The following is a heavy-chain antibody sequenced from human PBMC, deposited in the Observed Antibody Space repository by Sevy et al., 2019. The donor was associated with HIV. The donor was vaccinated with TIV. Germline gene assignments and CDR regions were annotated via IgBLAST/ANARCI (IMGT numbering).Heavy chain of an antibody. CDR3: ARRGLNDYGEFDY. Sequence: NPSETLSLTCTVSGGSISSSSYYWGWIRQPPGKGLEWIGSIYYSGSTYYNPSLKSRVTISVDTSKNQFSLKLSSVTAADTAVYYCARRGLNDYGEFDYWGQGTLVTVSS. CDR2: IYYSGST. CDR1: GGSISSSSYY. V-gene: IGHV4-39*01. J-gene: IGHJ4*02. D-gene: IGHD4-17*01.